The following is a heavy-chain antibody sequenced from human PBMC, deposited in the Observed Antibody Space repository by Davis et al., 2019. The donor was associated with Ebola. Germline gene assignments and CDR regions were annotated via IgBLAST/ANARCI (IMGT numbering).Heavy chain of an antibody. Sequence: SVKVSCKASGGTFSSYAISWVRQAPGQGLEWMGGIIPIFGTANYAQKFQGRVTITADESTSTAYMELSSLRSEDTAVYYCASQRGYYYYYMDVWGKGTTVTVSS. CDR2: IIPIFGTA. V-gene: IGHV1-69*13. J-gene: IGHJ6*03. CDR3: ASQRGYYYYYMDV. D-gene: IGHD3-10*01. CDR1: GGTFSSYA.